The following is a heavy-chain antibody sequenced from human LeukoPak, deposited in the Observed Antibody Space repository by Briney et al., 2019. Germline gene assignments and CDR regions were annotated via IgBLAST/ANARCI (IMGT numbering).Heavy chain of an antibody. V-gene: IGHV1-8*01. CDR1: GYTFTSYD. CDR3: ARVGSSWDYYYYYLYMDV. D-gene: IGHD6-13*01. Sequence: ASVKVSCKASGYTFTSYDINWVRQATGQGLEWMGWMNPNSGNTGYAQKFQGRVTMTRNTSISTAYMELSSLRSEDTAVYHCARVGSSWDYYYYYLYMDVWGKGTTVTISS. CDR2: MNPNSGNT. J-gene: IGHJ6*03.